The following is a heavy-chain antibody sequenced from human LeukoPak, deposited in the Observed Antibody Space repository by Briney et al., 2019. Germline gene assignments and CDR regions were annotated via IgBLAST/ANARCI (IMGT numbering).Heavy chain of an antibody. V-gene: IGHV3-30*02. CDR2: IRYDGSNK. CDR3: AKDGDTMSGTYYYVMDV. CDR1: GFTFSNFG. J-gene: IGHJ6*04. D-gene: IGHD1-26*01. Sequence: GGSLRLSCAASGFTFSNFGMHWVRQAPGKGLEWVAFIRYDGSNKYYADSVKGRFTISRDNSKNTLYLQMNSLRGEDTAVYYCAKDGDTMSGTYYYVMDVWGKGTTVTIST.